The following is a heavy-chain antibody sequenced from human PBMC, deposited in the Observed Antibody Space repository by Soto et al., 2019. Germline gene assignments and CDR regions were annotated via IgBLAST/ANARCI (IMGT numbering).Heavy chain of an antibody. CDR2: IHYSGIT. D-gene: IGHD7-27*01. V-gene: IGHV4-59*01. Sequence: QVQLQESGPGLVKPSETLSLTCTVSGGSISSYYWSWLRQSPGKRLEWIGYIHYSGITKYNPSLKSRVTISLDTSKNQFSLKLSSATAADSAVYYCARHPGASFDYWGQGTLVTVSS. CDR3: ARHPGASFDY. CDR1: GGSISSYY. J-gene: IGHJ4*02.